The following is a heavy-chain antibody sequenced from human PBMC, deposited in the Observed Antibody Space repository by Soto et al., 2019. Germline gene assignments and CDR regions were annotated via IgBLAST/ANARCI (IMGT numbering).Heavy chain of an antibody. CDR1: GFTVSSNY. V-gene: IGHV3-53*04. CDR2: IYSGGST. J-gene: IGHJ2*01. D-gene: IGHD7-27*01. Sequence: EVQLVESGGGLVQPGGSLRLSCAASGFTVSSNYMSWVRQAPGKGLEWVSVIYSGGSTYYADSVKGRFAISRHNSKNTLYLKMNSLKAEDTAVYYCARATGDYWYFDLWGRGTLVTVSS. CDR3: ARATGDYWYFDL.